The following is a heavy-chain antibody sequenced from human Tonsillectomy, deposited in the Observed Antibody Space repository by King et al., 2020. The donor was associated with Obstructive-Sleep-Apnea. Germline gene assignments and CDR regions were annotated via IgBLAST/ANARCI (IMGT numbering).Heavy chain of an antibody. CDR3: ASLPTLYGDYVGAAFHDY. Sequence: QLVQSGGGLVKPGGSLRLSCAASGFTFRDYYMSWIRQAPGKGLEWVSHMSSIGSATNYAVPVKGRFTISRDNAKNSLFLQMNSLRAEDTAVYYCASLPTLYGDYVGAAFHDYWGRGTLVTVSS. V-gene: IGHV3-11*06. J-gene: IGHJ4*02. CDR2: MSSIGSAT. D-gene: IGHD4-17*01. CDR1: GFTFRDYY.